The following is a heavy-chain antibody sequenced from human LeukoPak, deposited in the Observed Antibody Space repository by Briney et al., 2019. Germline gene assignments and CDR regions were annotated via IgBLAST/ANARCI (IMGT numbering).Heavy chain of an antibody. V-gene: IGHV3-30*18. J-gene: IGHJ4*02. D-gene: IGHD2-2*01. CDR2: ISYDGSIT. CDR1: GFTFSSYG. Sequence: GGSLRLSCAASGFTFSSYGIHWVRQAPGKGLEWVAVISYDGSITFYADSVKGRFTISRDNSKNTVYLQMNSLRAEDTAVYYCAKGGYCSRTSCSEGVGLSGDYWGQGTLVTVSS. CDR3: AKGGYCSRTSCSEGVGLSGDY.